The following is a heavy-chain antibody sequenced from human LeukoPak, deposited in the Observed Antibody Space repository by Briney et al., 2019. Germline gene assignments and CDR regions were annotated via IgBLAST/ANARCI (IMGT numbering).Heavy chain of an antibody. J-gene: IGHJ5*02. CDR2: IYSGGST. V-gene: IGHV3-53*05. CDR3: AKGAAAGTYWFDP. D-gene: IGHD6-13*01. Sequence: TGGSLRLSCAASGFTVSSNYMSWVRQAPGKGLEWVSVIYSGGSTYYADSVKGRFTISRDNSKNTLYLQMNSLRAEDTAVYYCAKGAAAGTYWFDPWGQGTLVTVSS. CDR1: GFTVSSNY.